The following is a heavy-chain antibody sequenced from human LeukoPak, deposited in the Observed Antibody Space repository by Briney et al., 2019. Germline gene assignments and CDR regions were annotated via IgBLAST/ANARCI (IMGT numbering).Heavy chain of an antibody. CDR2: ISGSGGST. J-gene: IGHJ4*02. D-gene: IGHD6-13*01. CDR3: AKSRSGIAAAGTNY. CDR1: GFNFNGYA. V-gene: IGHV3-23*01. Sequence: GGSLRLSCAASGFNFNGYAMSWVRQAPGKGLEWVSAISGSGGSTYYADSVKGRFTISRDNSKNTLYLQMNSLRAEDTAVYYCAKSRSGIAAAGTNYWGQGTLVTVSS.